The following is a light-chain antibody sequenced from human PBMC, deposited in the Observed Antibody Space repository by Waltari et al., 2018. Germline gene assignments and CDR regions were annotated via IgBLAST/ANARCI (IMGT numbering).Light chain of an antibody. CDR3: MQALQTPFT. Sequence: DIVMTQSPLSLPVTPGEPASMSCRSSQSLLHSNGKNYLNWYLQKPGQSPQLLVYLGSNRTSGVPDRVSGSGSGTDFTLKISRVEAEDVGVYYCMQALQTPFTFGQGTKLEI. J-gene: IGKJ2*01. CDR1: QSLLHSNGKNY. CDR2: LGS. V-gene: IGKV2-28*01.